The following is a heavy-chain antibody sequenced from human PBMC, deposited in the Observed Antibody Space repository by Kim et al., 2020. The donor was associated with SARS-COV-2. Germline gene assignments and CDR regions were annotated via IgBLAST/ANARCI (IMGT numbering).Heavy chain of an antibody. CDR2: IYYSGST. D-gene: IGHD3-16*01. J-gene: IGHJ4*02. CDR1: GGSISSYY. CDR3: AREGELSLGGYFDY. V-gene: IGHV4-59*01. Sequence: SETLSLTCTVSGGSISSYYWSWIRQPPGKGLEWIGYIYYSGSTNYNPSLKSRVTISVDTSKNQFSLKLSSVTAADTAVYYCAREGELSLGGYFDYWGQGTLVTVSS.